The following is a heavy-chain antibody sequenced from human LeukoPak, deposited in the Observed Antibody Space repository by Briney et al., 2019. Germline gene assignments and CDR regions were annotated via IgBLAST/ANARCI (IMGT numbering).Heavy chain of an antibody. D-gene: IGHD2/OR15-2a*01. Sequence: PGGSLRLSCAASGFTFSSYSMTWVRQAPGKGLEWVSSISSSSSYIYYADSVKGRFTISRDNAKNSLYLQMSSLRAEDTAVYYCARDLEGSTILDYWGQGTLVTVSS. CDR1: GFTFSSYS. V-gene: IGHV3-21*01. CDR2: ISSSSSYI. J-gene: IGHJ4*02. CDR3: ARDLEGSTILDY.